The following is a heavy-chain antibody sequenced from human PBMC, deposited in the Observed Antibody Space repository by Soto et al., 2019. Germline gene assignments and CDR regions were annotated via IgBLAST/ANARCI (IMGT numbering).Heavy chain of an antibody. CDR3: ARDWHSSYSSSWYL. J-gene: IGHJ4*02. D-gene: IGHD6-13*01. Sequence: QVQLVESGGGVVQPGRSLRLSCAASGFTFSSYAMHWVRQAPGKGLEWVAVISYDGSKKYYADSVKGRFTISRDNSKNALYLEMNCLRAEDTAVYYCARDWHSSYSSSWYLWGQGTLVTVSS. CDR2: ISYDGSKK. CDR1: GFTFSSYA. V-gene: IGHV3-30-3*01.